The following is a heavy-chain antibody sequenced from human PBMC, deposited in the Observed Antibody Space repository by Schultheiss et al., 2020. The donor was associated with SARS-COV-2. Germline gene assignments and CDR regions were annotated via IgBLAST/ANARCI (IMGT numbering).Heavy chain of an antibody. J-gene: IGHJ4*02. D-gene: IGHD6-6*01. CDR3: ARRSGYSNSAGRFFDN. CDR1: GYSFTSYW. CDR2: IYPGDSDT. Sequence: GGSLRLSCKGSGYSFTSYWIGWVRQMPGKGLEWMGIIYPGDSDTTYSPSFQGQVTISADRSISTAYLQWSSLKASDTAMYYCARRSGYSNSAGRFFDNWGQGTLITVSS. V-gene: IGHV5-51*01.